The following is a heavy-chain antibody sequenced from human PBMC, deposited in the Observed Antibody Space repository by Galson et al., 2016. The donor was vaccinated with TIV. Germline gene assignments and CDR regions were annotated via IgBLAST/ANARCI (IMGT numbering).Heavy chain of an antibody. J-gene: IGHJ5*02. CDR2: IDSRDSYT. CDR3: ARSASAGSGWVDP. Sequence: QSGAEVKKPGESLRISCKTSGYSFTNYWITWVRQMPGKGLAWMGRIDSRDSYTNYSPTFEGHVTISTDKSISTAYLQWTSLKASDSATYYCARSASAGSGWVDPWGQGTLVTVSS. CDR1: GYSFTNYW. D-gene: IGHD3-10*01. V-gene: IGHV5-10-1*01.